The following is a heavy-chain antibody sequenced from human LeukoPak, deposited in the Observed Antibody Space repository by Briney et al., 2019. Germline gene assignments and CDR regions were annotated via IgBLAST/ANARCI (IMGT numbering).Heavy chain of an antibody. CDR1: GGTFSSYA. CDR3: AGYDSFGAFDI. CDR2: IIPIFGTA. J-gene: IGHJ3*02. D-gene: IGHD3-22*01. Sequence: ASVKVSCKASGGTFSSYAISWVRQAPGQGLEWMGRIIPIFGTANYAQKFQGRVTITTDESTSTAYMELSSLRSEDTAVYYCAGYDSFGAFDIWGQGTMVTVSS. V-gene: IGHV1-69*05.